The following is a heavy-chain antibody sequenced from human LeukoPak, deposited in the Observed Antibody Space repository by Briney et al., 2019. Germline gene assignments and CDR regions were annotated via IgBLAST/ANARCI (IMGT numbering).Heavy chain of an antibody. CDR3: VRYSGDADY. CDR2: IRSKVYGGTT. Sequence: GGSLRLSCTASGFTFGDYAMSWFRQAPGKGLEWVGFIRSKVYGGTTEYAASVKGRFTISRDDSRSIAYLQMNSLKSEDTAVYYCVRYSGDADYWGQGTLVTVSS. V-gene: IGHV3-49*03. J-gene: IGHJ4*02. CDR1: GFTFGDYA. D-gene: IGHD5-12*01.